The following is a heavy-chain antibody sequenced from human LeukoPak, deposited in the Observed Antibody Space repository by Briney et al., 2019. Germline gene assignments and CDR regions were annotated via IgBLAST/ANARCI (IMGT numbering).Heavy chain of an antibody. J-gene: IGHJ4*02. Sequence: GGSLRLSCAGSGFTFNSHWMSWVRQAPGKGLEWVANINQDGSGKNYVDSVKGRFTISRDNAKNSLYLQMNSLRADDTAVYYCTRGHDWGQGTLVTVSS. V-gene: IGHV3-7*01. CDR1: GFTFNSHW. CDR2: INQDGSGK. CDR3: TRGHD.